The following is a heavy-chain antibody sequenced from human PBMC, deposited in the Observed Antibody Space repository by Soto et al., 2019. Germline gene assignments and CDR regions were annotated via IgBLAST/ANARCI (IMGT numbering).Heavy chain of an antibody. CDR2: IIPIFGTA. Sequence: QVQLVQSGAEVKKPGSSVKVSCKASGGTFSSYAISWVRQAPGQGLEWMGVIIPIFGTANYAQKFQGRVTITADESTSTAYMELSSLRSEDTAVYYCARDERTYYDFWSGYSSDAFDIWGQGTMVTVSS. CDR3: ARDERTYYDFWSGYSSDAFDI. J-gene: IGHJ3*02. CDR1: GGTFSSYA. D-gene: IGHD3-3*01. V-gene: IGHV1-69*01.